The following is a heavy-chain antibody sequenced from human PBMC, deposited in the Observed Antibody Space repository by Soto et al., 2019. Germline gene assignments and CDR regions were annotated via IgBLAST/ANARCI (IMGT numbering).Heavy chain of an antibody. J-gene: IGHJ4*02. V-gene: IGHV1-18*01. Sequence: ASVKGSCKASGFTLSSYVMSWGGQAPGQGLEWMGRISSYNGNTSYAQKFQGRVTMTTDTSTSTAYMELRSLRSDDTAVYYCARVFSSGPYSPADDWGLGTLVTVSS. D-gene: IGHD6-19*01. CDR1: GFTLSSYV. CDR2: ISSYNGNT. CDR3: ARVFSSGPYSPADD.